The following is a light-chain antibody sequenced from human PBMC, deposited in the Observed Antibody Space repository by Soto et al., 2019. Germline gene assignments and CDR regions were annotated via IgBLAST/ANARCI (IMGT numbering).Light chain of an antibody. Sequence: DIQMTQSPSSLSASVGDRVTITCRASQSLSSYLNWYQQKPGKAPNLLIYSASSLQSGVPSRFSGSGSGTDYTLTISSLQPEDFATYYCQQAATFPLTFGGGTDVEI. V-gene: IGKV1-39*01. J-gene: IGKJ4*01. CDR2: SAS. CDR3: QQAATFPLT. CDR1: QSLSSY.